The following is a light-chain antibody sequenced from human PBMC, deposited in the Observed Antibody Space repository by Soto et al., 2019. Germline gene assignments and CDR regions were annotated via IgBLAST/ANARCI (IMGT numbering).Light chain of an antibody. CDR1: QSISRY. CDR3: QQYGSSPPT. J-gene: IGKJ1*01. Sequence: EIVLTQSPGTLSLSPGERSTLSCRASQSISRYLAWYQQKPGQGPRLLIYGASSRATGTPDRFSGSGSGTDFTLTINRLEPEDFALYYCQQYGSSPPTCGQGTKVDI. V-gene: IGKV3-20*01. CDR2: GAS.